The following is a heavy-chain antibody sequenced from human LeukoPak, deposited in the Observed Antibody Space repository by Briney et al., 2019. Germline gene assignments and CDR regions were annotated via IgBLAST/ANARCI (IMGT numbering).Heavy chain of an antibody. Sequence: ASVKVSCKASGYTFTSYGISWVRQAPGQGLEWMGWISAYNGNTNYAQKLQGRVTMTTDTSTSTAYMELRSLRSDDTAVYYCAREDYDSSGYSEGQYWGQGTLVTVSS. J-gene: IGHJ4*02. CDR2: ISAYNGNT. V-gene: IGHV1-18*01. D-gene: IGHD3-22*01. CDR1: GYTFTSYG. CDR3: AREDYDSSGYSEGQY.